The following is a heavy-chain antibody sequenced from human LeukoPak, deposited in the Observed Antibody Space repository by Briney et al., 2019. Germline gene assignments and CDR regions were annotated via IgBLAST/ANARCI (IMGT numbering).Heavy chain of an antibody. Sequence: PSETLSLTCTVSGGSISSYYWSWIRQPPGKGPEWIGYIYYSGSTNYNPSLKSRVTISVDTSKNQFSLKLSSVTAADTAVYYCARVDYDSSGYWGFDYWGQGTLVTVSS. CDR3: ARVDYDSSGYWGFDY. D-gene: IGHD3-22*01. CDR2: IYYSGST. V-gene: IGHV4-59*08. CDR1: GGSISSYY. J-gene: IGHJ4*02.